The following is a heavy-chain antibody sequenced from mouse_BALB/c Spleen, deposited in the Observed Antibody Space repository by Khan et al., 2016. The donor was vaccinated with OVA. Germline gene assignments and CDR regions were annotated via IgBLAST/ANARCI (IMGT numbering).Heavy chain of an antibody. J-gene: IGHJ3*01. CDR3: ARSYDGAWFAY. Sequence: QVQLQQSGPELVKPGASVKMSCKASGYTFTDYVISWVKQRPGQGLEWIGEIYPGSGRTYSNDRFKGKATLTADQSSNTASLQLSRLTSEDSAVMCCARSYDGAWFAYWGQGTPVPVSA. D-gene: IGHD1-1*01. CDR2: IYPGSGRT. CDR1: GYTFTDYV. V-gene: IGHV1-77*01.